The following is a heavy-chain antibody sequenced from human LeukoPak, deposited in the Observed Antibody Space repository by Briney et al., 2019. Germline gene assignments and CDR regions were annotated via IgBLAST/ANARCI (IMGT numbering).Heavy chain of an antibody. D-gene: IGHD3-22*01. V-gene: IGHV3-9*01. CDR3: VKDFGEGSYDGRGYHFDY. J-gene: IGHJ4*02. Sequence: PGGSLRLSCAASGFTFVDYAMHWVRLAPGKGLEWVSGISWNIDSIGYAVSVRRRFTISTDTAKNSLYLQMNSLRPADTAFYYCVKDFGEGSYDGRGYHFDYWGQGTLVTVSS. CDR2: ISWNIDSI. CDR1: GFTFVDYA.